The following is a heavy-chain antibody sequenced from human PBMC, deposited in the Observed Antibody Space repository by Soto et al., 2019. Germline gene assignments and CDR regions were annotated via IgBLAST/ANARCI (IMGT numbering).Heavy chain of an antibody. CDR2: IYYSGST. J-gene: IGHJ4*02. CDR3: ARRLDY. V-gene: IGHV4-39*01. Sequence: PSETLSLTCTVTGDSISSRSYYWGWIRQPPGKGLEWIGSIYYSGSTYNNPSLRSRVSMSIDTSKNQFSLKLSSVTAADTAVYYCARRLDYWGQGTLVTVSS. CDR1: GDSISSRSYY.